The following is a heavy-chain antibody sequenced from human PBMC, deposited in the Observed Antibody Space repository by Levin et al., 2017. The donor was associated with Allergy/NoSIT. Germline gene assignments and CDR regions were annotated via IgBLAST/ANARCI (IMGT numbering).Heavy chain of an antibody. D-gene: IGHD6-19*01. CDR3: ARERSSGWYLYGMDV. J-gene: IGHJ6*02. V-gene: IGHV1-2*02. CDR2: INPNSGGT. CDR1: GYTFTGYY. Sequence: GGSLRLSCKASGYTFTGYYMHWVRQAPGQGLEWMGWINPNSGGTNYAQKFQGRVTMTRDTSISTAYMELSRLRSDDTAVYYCARERSSGWYLYGMDVWGQGTTVTVSS.